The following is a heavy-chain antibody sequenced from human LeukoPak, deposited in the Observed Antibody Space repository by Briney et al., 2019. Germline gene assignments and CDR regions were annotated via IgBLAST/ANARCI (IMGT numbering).Heavy chain of an antibody. Sequence: GGSLRLSCAASGFTFSSYAMSWVRQAPGKGLEWVSAISGSGGSTYYADSVKGRFTISRDNSKNTLYLQMNSLRAEDTAVYYCAKGGYYDFWSGDQDLDYWGQGTLVTVSS. CDR3: AKGGYYDFWSGDQDLDY. CDR1: GFTFSSYA. D-gene: IGHD3-3*01. J-gene: IGHJ4*02. V-gene: IGHV3-23*01. CDR2: ISGSGGST.